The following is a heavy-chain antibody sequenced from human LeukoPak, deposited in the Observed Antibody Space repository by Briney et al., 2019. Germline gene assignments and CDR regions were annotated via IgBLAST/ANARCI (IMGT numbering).Heavy chain of an antibody. V-gene: IGHV4-59*01. Sequence: PSETLSLTCTVSGGSISSYHWSWIRQPPGKGLEWIGYIYYSGSTNYNPSLKSRVTISVDTSKNQFSLKLSSVTAADTAVYYCARASSPIYFDYWGQGTLVTVSS. D-gene: IGHD6-13*01. CDR3: ARASSPIYFDY. J-gene: IGHJ4*02. CDR2: IYYSGST. CDR1: GGSISSYH.